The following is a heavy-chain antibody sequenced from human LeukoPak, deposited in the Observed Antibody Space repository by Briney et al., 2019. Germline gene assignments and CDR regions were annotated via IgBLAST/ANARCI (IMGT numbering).Heavy chain of an antibody. V-gene: IGHV3-11*01. D-gene: IGHD3-16*01. CDR2: VTSSGNTL. J-gene: IGHJ4*02. CDR3: ARARRGGPFDY. CDR1: GFTFRDCY. Sequence: GGSLRLSCAASGFTFRDCYMSWLRQAPGKGLEWVSYVTSSGNTLEYADSVKGRFIISRDNDKTSLLLQMNSLRADDTAVYYCARARRGGPFDYWGQGTLVTVSS.